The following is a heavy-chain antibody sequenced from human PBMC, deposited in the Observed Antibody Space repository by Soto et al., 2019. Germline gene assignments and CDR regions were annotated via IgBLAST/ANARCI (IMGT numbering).Heavy chain of an antibody. CDR3: ASIAAPGTTYFDF. J-gene: IGHJ4*02. CDR2: IYYSGNT. Sequence: PSATLSLTCTVSGSSLGSSSYYWGWIRQSPGKGLEWIGNIYYSGNTFYNPLLKSRVTISADTSKNQFYLHLISVTAADTAIFYCASIAAPGTTYFDFWGQGTLVTVSS. V-gene: IGHV4-39*01. CDR1: GSSLGSSSYY. D-gene: IGHD1-1*01.